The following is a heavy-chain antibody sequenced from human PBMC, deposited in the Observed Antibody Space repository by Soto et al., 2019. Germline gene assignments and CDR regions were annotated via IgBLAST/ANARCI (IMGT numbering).Heavy chain of an antibody. Sequence: QVTLKESGPVLVKPTETLTLTCTVSGFSLSNARMGVSWIRQPPGKALEWLEHIFSNDEKSYSTSLKSRLTISKDTSKSQVVLTMTNMDPVDTAPYYCARFFTRVYGGMDVWGQGTTVTVSS. D-gene: IGHD6-13*01. CDR1: GFSLSNARMG. V-gene: IGHV2-26*01. CDR2: IFSNDEK. CDR3: ARFFTRVYGGMDV. J-gene: IGHJ6*02.